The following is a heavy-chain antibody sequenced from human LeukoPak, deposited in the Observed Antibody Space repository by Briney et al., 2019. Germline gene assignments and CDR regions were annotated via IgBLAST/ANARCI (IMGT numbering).Heavy chain of an antibody. CDR1: GFTFKTYS. V-gene: IGHV3-48*04. D-gene: IGHD3-22*01. Sequence: PGGSLRLSCEASGFTFKTYSMNWVRQAPGKGLERISYISGDAGTTNYADSVKGRFTISRDNAKSSLFLQMEGLSADDTAVYYCATVNFYYDDSGYMPFDHWGQGALVVISS. CDR2: ISGDAGTT. CDR3: ATVNFYYDDSGYMPFDH. J-gene: IGHJ4*02.